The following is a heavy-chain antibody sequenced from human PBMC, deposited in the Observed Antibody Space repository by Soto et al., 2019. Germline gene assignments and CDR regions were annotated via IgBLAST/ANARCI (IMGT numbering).Heavy chain of an antibody. CDR1: GSSISSYY. CDR2: IYYSGST. J-gene: IGHJ6*03. CDR3: ARVPGGDFWSGSLYYYYYYMDV. Sequence: SETLSLTCTVSGSSISSYYWSWIRQPPGKGLEWIGYIYYSGSTNYNPSLKSRVTISVDTSKNQFSLKLSSVTAADTAVYYCARVPGGDFWSGSLYYYYYYMDVWGKGTTVTVSS. D-gene: IGHD3-3*01. V-gene: IGHV4-59*01.